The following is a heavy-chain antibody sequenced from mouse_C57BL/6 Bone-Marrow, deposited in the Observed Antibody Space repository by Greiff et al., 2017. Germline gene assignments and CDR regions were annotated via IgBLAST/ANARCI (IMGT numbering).Heavy chain of an antibody. J-gene: IGHJ3*01. CDR2: IDPSDSDT. V-gene: IGHV1-52*01. Sequence: QVQLQQPGAELVRPGSSVKLSCKASGYTFTSYWMHWVKQRPIQGLEWIGNIDPSDSDTHYNQKFKDKATLTVDKSSSTAYMQLSSLTSEDSAVYYCARGLWYLAYWGQGTLVTVSA. D-gene: IGHD2-1*01. CDR1: GYTFTSYW. CDR3: ARGLWYLAY.